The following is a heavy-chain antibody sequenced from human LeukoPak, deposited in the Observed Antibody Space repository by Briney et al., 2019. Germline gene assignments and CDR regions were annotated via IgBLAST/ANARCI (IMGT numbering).Heavy chain of an antibody. V-gene: IGHV1-3*01. J-gene: IGHJ6*02. Sequence: ASVKVSCKASGYSFTNYATHWVRQAPGQRLEWMGWINAGNGNTKYSQKFQGRVTIIRDTSASTAYMELSSLRSEDPAVYYCARFPYYYYAMDVWGQGTTVTVSS. CDR2: INAGNGNT. CDR3: ARFPYYYYAMDV. CDR1: GYSFTNYA.